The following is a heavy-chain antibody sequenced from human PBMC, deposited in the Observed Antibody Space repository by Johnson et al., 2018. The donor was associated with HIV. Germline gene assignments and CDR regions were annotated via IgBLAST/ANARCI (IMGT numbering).Heavy chain of an antibody. CDR2: IHWNGGST. J-gene: IGHJ3*02. D-gene: IGHD3-16*01. Sequence: VQLVESGGGVVRPGGSLRLSCAASGFTFDDYGMSWVRQAPGKGLEWVSGIHWNGGSTGYADSVQGRFTSSSDNAKNSLYLQMNSRRAEDTAVYYCARDVKVCAFDIWGQGTMVTVSS. V-gene: IGHV3-20*04. CDR3: ARDVKVCAFDI. CDR1: GFTFDDYG.